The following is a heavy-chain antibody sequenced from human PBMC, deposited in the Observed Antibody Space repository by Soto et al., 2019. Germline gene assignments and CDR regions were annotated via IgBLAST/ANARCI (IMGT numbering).Heavy chain of an antibody. J-gene: IGHJ5*02. Sequence: QVQLVQSGAEVKKPGSSVKVSCKASGGTFSSYVISWVRQAPGQGLEWMGGIIPIFGTADYAQKFQGRVTITADEFTSTAYMELSSLRFEDTAVYYCARGVAGSGSYFNNWFDPWGQGTLVTVSS. V-gene: IGHV1-69*01. CDR2: IIPIFGTA. CDR3: ARGVAGSGSYFNNWFDP. D-gene: IGHD3-10*01. CDR1: GGTFSSYV.